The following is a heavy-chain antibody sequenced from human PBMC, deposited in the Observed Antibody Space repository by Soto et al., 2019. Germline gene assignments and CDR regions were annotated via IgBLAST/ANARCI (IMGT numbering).Heavy chain of an antibody. CDR3: ARSQVSSTSLEIYYYYYYGMDV. CDR2: IIPISETT. Sequence: QVQLVQSGAEVKKPGSSVKVSCKASGGTFSSYAISWVRQAPGQGLEWMGGIIPISETTNYAQKFQGRVTITADESKSTAYMELRSLRSEDTAVYYCARSQVSSTSLEIYYYYYYGMDVWGQGTTVTVSS. CDR1: GGTFSSYA. J-gene: IGHJ6*02. V-gene: IGHV1-69*01. D-gene: IGHD2-2*01.